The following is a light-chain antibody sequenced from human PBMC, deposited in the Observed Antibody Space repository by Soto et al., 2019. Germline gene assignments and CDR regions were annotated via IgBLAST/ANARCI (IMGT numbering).Light chain of an antibody. V-gene: IGKV3-20*01. CDR3: QQYGSSRT. CDR2: GTS. Sequence: EIVLTQSPGTLSLSPGERATLSCRASQSVSSNNLAWYQQKPGQAPRLLIYGTSTRATGIPDRFSGSGSGTDFTLIISRLEPEDFAVYYCQQYGSSRTFGQGTKVDNK. J-gene: IGKJ1*01. CDR1: QSVSSNN.